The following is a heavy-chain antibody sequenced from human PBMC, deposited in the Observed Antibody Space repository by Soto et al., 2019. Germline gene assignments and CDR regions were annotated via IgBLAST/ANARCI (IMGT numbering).Heavy chain of an antibody. V-gene: IGHV3-21*01. J-gene: IGHJ6*04. CDR1: GFTFSSYS. CDR2: ISSSSSYI. CDR3: ARDPDYTDPLDV. Sequence: PGGSLRLSCAASGFTFSSYSMNWVRQAPGKGLEWVSSISSSSSYIYYADSVKGRFTISRDNAKNSLYLQMNSLRAEDTAVYYCARDPDYTDPLDVWGKGTTVTVSS. D-gene: IGHD4-4*01.